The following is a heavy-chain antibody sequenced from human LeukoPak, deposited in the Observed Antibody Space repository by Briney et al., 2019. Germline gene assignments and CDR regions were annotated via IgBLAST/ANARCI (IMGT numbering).Heavy chain of an antibody. J-gene: IGHJ3*02. V-gene: IGHV4-34*01. CDR1: GGFFSNYY. CDR2: IKHSGST. CDR3: ARGRRLFAVAHDAFDI. D-gene: IGHD6-19*01. Sequence: SETLSLTCAVNGGFFSNYYWSWIRQPPGKGLDWIGEIKHSGSTNYNPSLKSRVTISVDTSKNQFSLKLSSVTAADTAVYYCARGRRLFAVAHDAFDIWGQGTMVTVSS.